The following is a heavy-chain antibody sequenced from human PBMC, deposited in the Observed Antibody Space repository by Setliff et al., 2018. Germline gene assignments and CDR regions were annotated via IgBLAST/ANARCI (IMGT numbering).Heavy chain of an antibody. Sequence: SETLSLTCTVYGVSLSDYYWGWIRQSPGKRPEWIAEINQSGNTNYNPSLNSRVSVSVDTPTNQFSLKVFSVTAADTAVYYCRFWSSYYKNDYWAQGTLVTVSS. CDR2: INQSGNT. D-gene: IGHD3-3*01. CDR1: GVSLSDYY. J-gene: IGHJ4*02. CDR3: RFWSSYYKNDY. V-gene: IGHV4-34*01.